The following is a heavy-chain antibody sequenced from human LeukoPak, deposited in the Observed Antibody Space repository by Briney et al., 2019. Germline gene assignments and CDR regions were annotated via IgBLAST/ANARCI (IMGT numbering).Heavy chain of an antibody. CDR3: ARSDAVADYNWFDP. D-gene: IGHD6-19*01. J-gene: IGHJ5*02. Sequence: SETLSLTCTVSGGSISSYYWSWIRQPAGKGLEWIGRIYTSGSTNYNPPLKSRVTMSVDTSKNQFSLKLSSVTAADTAVYYCARSDAVADYNWFDPWGQGTLVTVSS. CDR1: GGSISSYY. V-gene: IGHV4-4*07. CDR2: IYTSGST.